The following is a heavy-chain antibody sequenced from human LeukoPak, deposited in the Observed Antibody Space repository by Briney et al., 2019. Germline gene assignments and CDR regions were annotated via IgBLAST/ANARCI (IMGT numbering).Heavy chain of an antibody. D-gene: IGHD3-22*01. J-gene: IGHJ4*02. Sequence: PSETLSLTCAVYGGSFRGYYWSWIRQPPGKGLEWIGEINHSGSTNYNPSLKRRLTISVAPSKNPFSLTLTSVTAADPAVYYCARRNYDSSGYYFYWGQGTLVTVSS. CDR3: ARRNYDSSGYYFY. CDR1: GGSFRGYY. CDR2: INHSGST. V-gene: IGHV4-34*01.